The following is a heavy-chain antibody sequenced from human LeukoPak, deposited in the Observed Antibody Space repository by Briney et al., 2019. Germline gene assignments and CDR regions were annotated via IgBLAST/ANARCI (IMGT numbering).Heavy chain of an antibody. CDR3: ARRGIVVVPAAIGWFDP. J-gene: IGHJ5*02. D-gene: IGHD2-2*02. CDR2: IYYSGST. CDR1: GGSISSGDYY. V-gene: IGHV4-30-4*08. Sequence: SQTLSLTCTVSGGSISSGDYYWSWIRQPPGKGLEWIGYIYYSGSTYYNPSLKSRVTISVDTSKNQFSLKLSSVTAADTAVYYCARRGIVVVPAAIGWFDPWGQGTLVTVSS.